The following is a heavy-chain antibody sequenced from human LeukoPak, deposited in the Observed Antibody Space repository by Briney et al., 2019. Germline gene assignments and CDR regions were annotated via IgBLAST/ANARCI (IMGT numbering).Heavy chain of an antibody. D-gene: IGHD6-13*01. Sequence: GGSLRLSCAASGFTVSSNYMSWVRQAPGKGLEWGSVIYIGGRTYYADSVKGRFTISRDNSKNTLYLQMNSLRAEDTAVYYCARSEYSSRDWGQGTLVTVSS. CDR2: IYIGGRT. J-gene: IGHJ4*02. CDR3: ARSEYSSRD. V-gene: IGHV3-66*01. CDR1: GFTVSSNY.